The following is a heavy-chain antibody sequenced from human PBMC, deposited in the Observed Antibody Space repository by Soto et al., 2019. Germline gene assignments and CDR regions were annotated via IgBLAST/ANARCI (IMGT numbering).Heavy chain of an antibody. V-gene: IGHV3-33*01. Sequence: GGSLRLSCAASGFTFSSYGMHWVRQAPGKGLEWVAVIWYDGSNKYYADSVKGRFTISRDNSKNTLYLQMNSLRAEDTAVYYCARGRGHLLFPYNWGQGTLVTVSS. D-gene: IGHD3-10*01. J-gene: IGHJ4*02. CDR2: IWYDGSNK. CDR3: ARGRGHLLFPYN. CDR1: GFTFSSYG.